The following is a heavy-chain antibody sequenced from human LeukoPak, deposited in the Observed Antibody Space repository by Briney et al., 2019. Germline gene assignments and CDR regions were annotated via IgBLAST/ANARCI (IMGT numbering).Heavy chain of an antibody. D-gene: IGHD1-26*01. J-gene: IGHJ4*02. CDR2: FDPEDGET. Sequence: GASVKVSCKVSGYTLTELSTHWVRQAPGKGLEWMGGFDPEDGETIYAQKFQGRVTMTEDTSTDTAYMELSSLRSEDTAVYYCATSIGSYSPFDYWGQGTLVTVSS. CDR1: GYTLTELS. CDR3: ATSIGSYSPFDY. V-gene: IGHV1-24*01.